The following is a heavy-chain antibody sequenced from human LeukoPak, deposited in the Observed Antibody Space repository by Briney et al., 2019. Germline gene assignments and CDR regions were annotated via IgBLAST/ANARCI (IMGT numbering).Heavy chain of an antibody. J-gene: IGHJ4*02. Sequence: SETLSLTCTVSGGSISSYYWSWIRQPPGKGLEWIGYIYYSGSTNYNPSLESRVTISIGTSKNQFSLKLSSVTAADTAVYYCARHRVGGYVLIDYWGQGTLVTVSS. CDR2: IYYSGST. V-gene: IGHV4-59*08. CDR3: ARHRVGGYVLIDY. CDR1: GGSISSYY. D-gene: IGHD5-12*01.